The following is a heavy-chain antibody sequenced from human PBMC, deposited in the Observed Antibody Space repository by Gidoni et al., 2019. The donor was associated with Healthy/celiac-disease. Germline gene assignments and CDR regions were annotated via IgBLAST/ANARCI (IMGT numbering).Heavy chain of an antibody. Sequence: EEQLLESGGGLVQPGGSLRLSCAGSGFTFSSYAMSWVRQAPGKGLEWVSSISGSGGSTYYADLVKGRFTISRDNSKNTLYLQMNSLRAEDTAVYYCAKDKAPSSSWRVFDYWGQGTLATVSS. V-gene: IGHV3-23*01. CDR3: AKDKAPSSSWRVFDY. CDR1: GFTFSSYA. CDR2: ISGSGGST. D-gene: IGHD6-13*01. J-gene: IGHJ4*02.